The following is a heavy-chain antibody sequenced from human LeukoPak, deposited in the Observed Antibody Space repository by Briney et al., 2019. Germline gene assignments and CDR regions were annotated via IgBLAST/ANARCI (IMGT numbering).Heavy chain of an antibody. CDR1: GFIVSSNY. CDR3: ASENCGGDCYFPAGVVN. V-gene: IGHV3-66*01. J-gene: IGHJ4*02. Sequence: RTGGSLRLSCAASGFIVSSNYMSWVRQAPGKGLEWVSVIYSGGSTYYADSVKGRFTISRDNSKNTLYLQMNSLRAEDTAVYYCASENCGGDCYFPAGVVNWGQGTLVTVSS. D-gene: IGHD2-21*02. CDR2: IYSGGST.